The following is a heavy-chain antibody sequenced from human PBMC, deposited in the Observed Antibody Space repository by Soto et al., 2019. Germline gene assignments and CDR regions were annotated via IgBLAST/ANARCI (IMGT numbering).Heavy chain of an antibody. Sequence: GASVKVSCKASGGTFSSYAISWVRQAPGQGLEWMGGITPIFGTANYAQKSQGRVTITADESTSTAYMELSSLRSEDTAVYYCARGGVGGSPFDYWGQGTLVTVSS. CDR1: GGTFSSYA. V-gene: IGHV1-69*13. CDR3: ARGGVGGSPFDY. CDR2: ITPIFGTA. D-gene: IGHD2-15*01. J-gene: IGHJ4*02.